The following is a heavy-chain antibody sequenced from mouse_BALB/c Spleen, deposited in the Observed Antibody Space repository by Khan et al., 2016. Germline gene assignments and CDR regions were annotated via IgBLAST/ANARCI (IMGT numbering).Heavy chain of an antibody. V-gene: IGHV3-2*02. CDR2: ISYSGTT. CDR1: GYSITSDYA. D-gene: IGHD2-2*01. CDR3: ARWLDAMDY. J-gene: IGHJ4*01. Sequence: VQLQQSGPGLVKPSQSLSLTCTVTGYSITSDYAWNWIRQLPGNKLEWMGYISYSGTTTYNPSLKSRISITRDTSKNQLFLQLNSVTTEDTATYYCARWLDAMDYWGQGTSVTVSS.